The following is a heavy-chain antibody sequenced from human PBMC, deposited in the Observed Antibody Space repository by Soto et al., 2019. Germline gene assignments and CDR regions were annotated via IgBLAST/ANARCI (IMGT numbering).Heavy chain of an antibody. V-gene: IGHV1-3*01. Sequence: QVQLVQSGAEVKKPGASVKVSCKASGYTFTSYAMHWVRQAPGQRLEWMGWFNAGNGNTKYSQKFQGRVTITRDTSASTAYMELSSLRSEDTAVYYCASISQGDGMDVWGQGTTVTVSS. CDR2: FNAGNGNT. CDR3: ASISQGDGMDV. J-gene: IGHJ6*02. CDR1: GYTFTSYA.